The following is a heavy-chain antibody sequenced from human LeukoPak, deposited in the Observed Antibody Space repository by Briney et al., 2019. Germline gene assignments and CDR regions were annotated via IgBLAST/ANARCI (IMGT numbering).Heavy chain of an antibody. CDR3: ARDRRHTYYYDSSGSEDAFDI. CDR2: INAGNGNT. Sequence: ASVKVSCKASGYTFTSYAMHWVRQAPGQRLEWMGWINAGNGNTKYSQKFQGRVTITADKSTSTAYMELSSLRSEDTAVYYCARDRRHTYYYDSSGSEDAFDIWGQGTMVTVSS. D-gene: IGHD3-22*01. J-gene: IGHJ3*02. CDR1: GYTFTSYA. V-gene: IGHV1-3*01.